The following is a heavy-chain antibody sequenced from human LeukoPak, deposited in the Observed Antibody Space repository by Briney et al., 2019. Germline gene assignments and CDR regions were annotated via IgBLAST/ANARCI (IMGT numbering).Heavy chain of an antibody. D-gene: IGHD6-6*01. CDR2: IWYDGSNK. V-gene: IGHV3-33*01. J-gene: IGHJ4*02. CDR3: ARRKAPPFDY. Sequence: VRXAPGKGLXWVAVIWYDGSNKYYADSVKGRFTISRDNSKNTLYLQMNSLRAEDTAVYYCARRKAPPFDYWGQGTLVTVSS.